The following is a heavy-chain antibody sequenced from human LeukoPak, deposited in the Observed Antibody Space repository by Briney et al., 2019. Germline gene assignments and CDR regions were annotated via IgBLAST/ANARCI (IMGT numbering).Heavy chain of an antibody. CDR2: LYSGGNR. CDR3: ARDGRGYYDSGGYSVY. Sequence: GGSLRLSCAASGFTFSSKYMSWVRQAPGKGLEWVSVLYSGGNRDYADSVKGRFTVSRDNSKNTLFLQMNSLRAEDTAVYYCARDGRGYYDSGGYSVYWGQGTLVTVSS. D-gene: IGHD3-22*01. CDR1: GFTFSSKY. V-gene: IGHV3-66*01. J-gene: IGHJ4*02.